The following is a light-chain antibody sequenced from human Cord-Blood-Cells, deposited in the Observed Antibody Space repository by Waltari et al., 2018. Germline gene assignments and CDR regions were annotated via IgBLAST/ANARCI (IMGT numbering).Light chain of an antibody. CDR1: QSLLHSNGYNY. CDR3: MQALQTPVT. J-gene: IGKJ3*01. CDR2: LGS. Sequence: DIVMTQSPLSLPVTPGEPASISCRSSQSLLHSNGYNYLDWYLQKPGQSPQLLIYLGSNRASGVTDRFSGSGSGTDFTLKISRVEAEDVGVYYCMQALQTPVTVGPGTKVDIK. V-gene: IGKV2-28*01.